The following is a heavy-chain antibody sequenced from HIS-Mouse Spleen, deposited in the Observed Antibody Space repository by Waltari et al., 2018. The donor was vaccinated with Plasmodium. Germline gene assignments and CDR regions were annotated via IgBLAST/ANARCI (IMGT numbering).Heavy chain of an antibody. CDR3: ASSWYWYFDL. Sequence: EVQLVESGGGLVQLGGSLRLACEASGFTFSSHWMSWVRQAPGKGLEWVANIKQDGSEKYYVDSVKGRFTISRDNAKNSLYLQMNSLRAEDTAVYYCASSWYWYFDLWGRGTLVTVSS. D-gene: IGHD6-13*01. J-gene: IGHJ2*01. CDR1: GFTFSSHW. V-gene: IGHV3-7*01. CDR2: IKQDGSEK.